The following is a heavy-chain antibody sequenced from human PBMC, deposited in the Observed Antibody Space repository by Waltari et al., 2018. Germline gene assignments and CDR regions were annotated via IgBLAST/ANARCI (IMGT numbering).Heavy chain of an antibody. D-gene: IGHD1-26*01. CDR3: AREGGTPHETYYYYYGMDV. CDR1: GGSISSYC. J-gene: IGHJ6*02. CDR2: IYYSGST. V-gene: IGHV4-59*01. Sequence: QVQLQESGPGLVKPSETLSLTCTVSGGSISSYCWSWIRPPPGKGLEWIGYIYYSGSTNYNPSLKSRVTISVDTSKNQFSLKLSSVTAADTAVYYCAREGGTPHETYYYYYGMDVWGQGTTVTVSS.